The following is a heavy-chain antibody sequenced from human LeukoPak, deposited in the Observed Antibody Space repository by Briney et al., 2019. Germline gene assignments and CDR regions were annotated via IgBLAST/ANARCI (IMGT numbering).Heavy chain of an antibody. J-gene: IGHJ4*02. D-gene: IGHD6-6*01. CDR3: ARKTIAARPGGYFDY. V-gene: IGHV4-38-2*02. Sequence: SETLSLTCTVSGYSISSGYYWGWIRQPPGKGLEWIGSIYHSGSTYYNPSLKSRVTISVDTSKNQFSLKLSSVTAADTAVYYCARKTIAARPGGYFDYWGQGTLVTVSS. CDR1: GYSISSGYY. CDR2: IYHSGST.